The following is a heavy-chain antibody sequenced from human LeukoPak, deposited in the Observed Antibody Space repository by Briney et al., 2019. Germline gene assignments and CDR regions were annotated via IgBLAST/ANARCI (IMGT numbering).Heavy chain of an antibody. J-gene: IGHJ4*02. CDR1: GGSFSGYY. CDR2: VSNSGST. Sequence: PSETLSLTCAVYGGSFSGYYWAWIRQPPGKGLEWIGSVSNSGSTYCTPSLKSRVTVSVDTSKNQFSLRLNSVTAADTAVYYCARSGTKAFDYWGQGILVTVSS. V-gene: IGHV4-34*01. D-gene: IGHD1-26*01. CDR3: ARSGTKAFDY.